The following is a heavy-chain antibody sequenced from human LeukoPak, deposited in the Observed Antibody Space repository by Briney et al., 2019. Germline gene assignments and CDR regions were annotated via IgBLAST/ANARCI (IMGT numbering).Heavy chain of an antibody. CDR2: IYYSGGT. Sequence: SETLSLTCTVSGGSISSSSYYWGWIRQPPGKGLEWIGSIYYSGGTYYNPSLKSRVTISVDTSKNQFSLKLTSVTAADTAVYYCARHYCTGGSCYRSDYWGQGTLVTVSS. J-gene: IGHJ4*02. CDR1: GGSISSSSYY. CDR3: ARHYCTGGSCYRSDY. D-gene: IGHD2-15*01. V-gene: IGHV4-39*01.